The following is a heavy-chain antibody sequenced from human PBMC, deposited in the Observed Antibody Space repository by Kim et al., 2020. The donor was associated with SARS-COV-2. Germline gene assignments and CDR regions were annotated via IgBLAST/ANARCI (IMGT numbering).Heavy chain of an antibody. J-gene: IGHJ5*02. CDR3: ARVSKSSSWTPADP. D-gene: IGHD6-13*01. V-gene: IGHV3-74*01. Sequence: DPGEGRITITRDNAKNTLYRQMNSLRAEDTAVYYCARVSKSSSWTPADPWGQGTLVTVSS.